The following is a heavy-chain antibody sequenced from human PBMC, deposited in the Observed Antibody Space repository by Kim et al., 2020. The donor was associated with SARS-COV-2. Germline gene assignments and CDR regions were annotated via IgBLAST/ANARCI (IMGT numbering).Heavy chain of an antibody. Sequence: SETLSLTCTVSGGSISSSSYYWGWIRQPPGKGLEWIGSIYYSGSTYYNPSLKSRVTISVDTSKNQFSLKLSSVTAADTAVYYCARNAGYSGYDYRWGQGTLVTVSS. CDR1: GGSISSSSYY. V-gene: IGHV4-39*01. CDR2: IYYSGST. CDR3: ARNAGYSGYDYR. D-gene: IGHD5-12*01. J-gene: IGHJ4*02.